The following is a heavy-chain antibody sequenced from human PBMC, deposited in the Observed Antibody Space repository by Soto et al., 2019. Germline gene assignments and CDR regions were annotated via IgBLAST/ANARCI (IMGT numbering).Heavy chain of an antibody. Sequence: PSETLSLTCTVSGGSISSYYWSWIRQPPGKGLEWIGYIYYSGSTNYNPSPKSRVTISVDTSKNQFSPKLSSVTAADTAVYYCARQQWLVLNAFDIWGQGTMVTVSS. CDR3: ARQQWLVLNAFDI. D-gene: IGHD6-19*01. CDR1: GGSISSYY. J-gene: IGHJ3*02. V-gene: IGHV4-59*01. CDR2: IYYSGST.